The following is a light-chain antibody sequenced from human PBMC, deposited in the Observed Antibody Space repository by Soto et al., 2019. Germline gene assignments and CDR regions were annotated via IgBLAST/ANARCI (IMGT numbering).Light chain of an antibody. CDR2: DAS. CDR3: QQRRNWPQCLT. J-gene: IGKJ4*01. Sequence: EIELTQSPSSLSLSLGERVTLSCRASQSVSSYLAWYQQKPGQAPRLIIYDASNRATGIPARFSGSGSGTDFALTIRSLEPEDFAFYYCQQRRNWPQCLTFGGGTKV. V-gene: IGKV3-11*01. CDR1: QSVSSY.